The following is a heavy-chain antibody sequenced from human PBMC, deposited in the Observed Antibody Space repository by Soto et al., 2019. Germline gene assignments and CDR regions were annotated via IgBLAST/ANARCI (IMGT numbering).Heavy chain of an antibody. V-gene: IGHV4-59*12. CDR3: ARGGWGVFDM. Sequence: PSETLSLTCTVSGGSITNYYWSWIRQPPGKRLEWVGQIYYSGSTNYTPSLKSRVTISVGMSKNQFSLKFSSVTAADTAVYYCARGGWGVFDMGGKGKM. CDR2: IYYSGST. CDR1: GGSITNYY. J-gene: IGHJ3*02. D-gene: IGHD3-16*01.